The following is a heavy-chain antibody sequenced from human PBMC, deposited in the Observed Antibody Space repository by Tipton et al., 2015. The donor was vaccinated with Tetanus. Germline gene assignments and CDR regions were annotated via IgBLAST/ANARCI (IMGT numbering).Heavy chain of an antibody. CDR3: ARRLGPYTGDQIWHFDL. V-gene: IGHV5-51*01. Sequence: VQLVQSGAEVKKPGESLKISCKGSGYSFNIYWIAWVRQMPGKGLEWMGIIYPGDSDTRYSPSFQGQVTISADKSITTAYLQWSSLKASDTAMYYCARRLGPYTGDQIWHFDLWSRGTLVTVSS. CDR1: GYSFNIYW. J-gene: IGHJ2*01. CDR2: IYPGDSDT. D-gene: IGHD1-1*01.